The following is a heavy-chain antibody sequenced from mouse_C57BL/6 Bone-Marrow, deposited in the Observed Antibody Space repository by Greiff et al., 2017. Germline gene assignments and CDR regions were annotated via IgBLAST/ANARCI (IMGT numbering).Heavy chain of an antibody. CDR2: IDPENGDT. Sequence: QQPFSSLFIPFSSFQLSCTSSCFNIKDYYMHWVKQRPEQGLEWIGWIDPENGDTEYASKFQGKATITADTSSNTAYLQLSSLTSEVTAVYYCTTSLLRQYFDVWGTGTTVTVSS. D-gene: IGHD1-2*01. V-gene: IGHV14-4*01. CDR3: TTSLLRQYFDV. J-gene: IGHJ1*03. CDR1: CFNIKDYY.